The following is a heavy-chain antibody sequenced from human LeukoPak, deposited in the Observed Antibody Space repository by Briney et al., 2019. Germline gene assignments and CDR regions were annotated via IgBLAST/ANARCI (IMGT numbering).Heavy chain of an antibody. CDR3: ARHYYNSTGYFYFDY. Sequence: SETLSLTCTVSGGSISGHYWSWIRQPPGKGLDWIGYIHYSGSTNYNPSLKSRVTISVDTSKNQFSLKLSSVAATDTAVYYCARHYYNSTGYFYFDYWGQGTLVTVSS. D-gene: IGHD3-22*01. CDR1: GGSISGHY. CDR2: IHYSGST. V-gene: IGHV4-59*11. J-gene: IGHJ4*02.